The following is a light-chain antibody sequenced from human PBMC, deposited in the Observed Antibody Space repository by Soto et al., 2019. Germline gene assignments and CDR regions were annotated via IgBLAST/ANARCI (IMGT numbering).Light chain of an antibody. J-gene: IGKJ3*01. V-gene: IGKV3-15*01. CDR3: QQYNNWPFT. CDR1: QSVSSN. CDR2: GAS. Sequence: EIVMTQSPATLSVSPGERATLSCRASQSVSSNLAWYQQKPGQAPRLLIYGASTRATGIPARFSGSRSGTDFTLTISSLQSADFAVYYCQQYNNWPFTFGPGTKVDIK.